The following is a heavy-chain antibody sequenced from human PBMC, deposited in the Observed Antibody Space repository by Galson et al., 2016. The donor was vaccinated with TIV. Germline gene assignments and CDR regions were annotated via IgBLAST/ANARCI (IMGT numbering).Heavy chain of an antibody. CDR2: IQYDGHNK. CDR3: ANRGLKVYVTNYYYYMDV. Sequence: SCKASGYTFSHYYMHWVRQAPGKGLEWVAFIQYDGHNKYYADSVKGRVTISRDNSKNTVFLQMNSLRAEDTAVYYCANRGLKVYVTNYYYYMDVWGKGTTVTVSS. CDR1: GYTFSHYY. D-gene: IGHD2-8*01. J-gene: IGHJ6*03. V-gene: IGHV3-30*02.